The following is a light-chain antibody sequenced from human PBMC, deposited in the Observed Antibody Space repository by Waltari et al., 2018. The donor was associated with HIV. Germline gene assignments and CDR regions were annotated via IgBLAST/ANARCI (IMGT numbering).Light chain of an antibody. V-gene: IGLV10-54*01. Sequence: QAGLTQPPSVSKGLGQTATLTCTGNSNNVGNAGAAWLQQPQGHPPKLVSSRSHNRPAGISDRLSTSRSGNTASLTVTGLQPEDEADYYCAAWDTSLGVWVFGGGTRLTVL. CDR1: SNNVGNAG. J-gene: IGLJ3*02. CDR3: AAWDTSLGVWV. CDR2: RSH.